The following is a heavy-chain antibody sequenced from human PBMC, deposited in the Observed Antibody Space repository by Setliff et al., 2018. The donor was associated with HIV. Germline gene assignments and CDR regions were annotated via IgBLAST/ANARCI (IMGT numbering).Heavy chain of an antibody. Sequence: ASVKVSCKASGYTFTSYAISWVRQAPGQGLEWMGWFSAYNGNTNYAQKLQGRVTMTTDTSTSTAYMELRSQRSDDTAVYYCARDYDFWSGYIHDYNYYYYMDVWGKGTTVTVSS. J-gene: IGHJ6*03. D-gene: IGHD3-3*01. CDR2: FSAYNGNT. CDR1: GYTFTSYA. V-gene: IGHV1-18*01. CDR3: ARDYDFWSGYIHDYNYYYYMDV.